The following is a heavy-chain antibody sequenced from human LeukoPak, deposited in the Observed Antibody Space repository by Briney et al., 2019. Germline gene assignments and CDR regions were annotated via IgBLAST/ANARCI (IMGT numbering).Heavy chain of an antibody. CDR3: AKDLHYGSADY. Sequence: GGSLRLSCAASGFTFSSFGMHWVRQAPGKGLEWVAFIRYDGSDEHYADSAKGRFTISRDNAKNTLYLQMNSLRAEDTAVYYCAKDLHYGSADYWGQGTLVTVSS. CDR1: GFTFSSFG. J-gene: IGHJ4*02. CDR2: IRYDGSDE. D-gene: IGHD3-10*01. V-gene: IGHV3-30*02.